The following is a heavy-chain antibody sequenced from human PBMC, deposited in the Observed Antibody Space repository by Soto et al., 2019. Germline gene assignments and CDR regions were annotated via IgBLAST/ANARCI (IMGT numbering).Heavy chain of an antibody. CDR3: ARVSLWSRTND. CDR1: GGSFSGYY. J-gene: IGHJ4*02. CDR2: INHSGST. V-gene: IGHV4-34*01. Sequence: KTSETLSLTCAVYGGSFSGYYWSWIRQPPGKGLEWIGEINHSGSTNYNPSLKSRVTISVDTSKNQFSLKLSSVTAADTAVYYCARVSLWSRTNDWGQGTLVTVSS. D-gene: IGHD2-21*01.